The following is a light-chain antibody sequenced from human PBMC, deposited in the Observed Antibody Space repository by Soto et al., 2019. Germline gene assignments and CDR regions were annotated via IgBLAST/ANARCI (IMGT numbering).Light chain of an antibody. Sequence: EIVITQSPATLSVSPGEWATLSCRASQSVRSNLAWYQQKPGQAPRLLIYGASTRATGIPARFSGSGSGTEFTLTISSLQSEDFAVYYCQQYNNWPPWTFGQGTKVDIK. J-gene: IGKJ1*01. CDR1: QSVRSN. CDR2: GAS. CDR3: QQYNNWPPWT. V-gene: IGKV3-15*01.